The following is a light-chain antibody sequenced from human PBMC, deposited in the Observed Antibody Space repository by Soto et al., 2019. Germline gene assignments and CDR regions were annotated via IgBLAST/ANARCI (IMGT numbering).Light chain of an antibody. V-gene: IGLV2-23*02. CDR1: SSDVGGYKL. CDR3: GSYAGDSIVV. Sequence: QSALTQPASVSGSPGQSITISCTGSSSDVGGYKLVSWYQQHPGKAPKLIIYEVTKRPSGISNRFSASKSGNTASLTISGLQAEDEADYYCGSYAGDSIVVFGGGTKLTVL. J-gene: IGLJ2*01. CDR2: EVT.